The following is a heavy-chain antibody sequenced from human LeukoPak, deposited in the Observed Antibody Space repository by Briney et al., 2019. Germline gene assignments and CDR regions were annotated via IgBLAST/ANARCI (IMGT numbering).Heavy chain of an antibody. Sequence: SETLSLTCAAYGGSFSDYYWSWIRQPPGKGLEWIGEINHSGSTNYNPSLKSRLTISVDTSKKQFSLKLSSVTAADTAVYYCARKVGATTYPDWFDPWGQGTLVTVSS. CDR3: ARKVGATTYPDWFDP. J-gene: IGHJ5*02. CDR2: INHSGST. CDR1: GGSFSDYY. V-gene: IGHV4-34*01. D-gene: IGHD1-26*01.